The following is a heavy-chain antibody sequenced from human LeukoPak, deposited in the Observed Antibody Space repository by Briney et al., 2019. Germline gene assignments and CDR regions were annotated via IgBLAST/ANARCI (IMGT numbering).Heavy chain of an antibody. CDR3: AKGVRLWFAFYFDY. CDR1: GFTFSNYA. D-gene: IGHD3-10*01. V-gene: IGHV3-23*01. J-gene: IGHJ4*02. Sequence: GGSLRLSCAASGFTFSNYAMTWVRQAPGKGLEGVSSISGNSANTYYADSVKGRFTVSRANSKNILYLQMNSLRVEDTAVYFCAKGVRLWFAFYFDYWGQGTLATVSS. CDR2: ISGNSANT.